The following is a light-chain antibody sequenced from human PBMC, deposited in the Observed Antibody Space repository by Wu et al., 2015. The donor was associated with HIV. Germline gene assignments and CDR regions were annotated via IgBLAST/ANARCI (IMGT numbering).Light chain of an antibody. CDR2: DAS. Sequence: EIVLTQSPATLSLSPGERATLSCRASQSVNSYLAWYQQKHGQAPRLLIYDASNRATGIPARFSGSGSETDFTLTISSLEPEDFAVYYCQQRSTWPLTFGGGTKVEIK. CDR3: QQRSTWPLT. CDR1: QSVNSY. V-gene: IGKV3-11*01. J-gene: IGKJ4*01.